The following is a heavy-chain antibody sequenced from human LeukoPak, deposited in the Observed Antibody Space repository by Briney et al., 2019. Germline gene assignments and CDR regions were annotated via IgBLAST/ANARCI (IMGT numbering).Heavy chain of an antibody. Sequence: GSSEKVSCKVSRYTLTELSMHWVRQAPGKGLEWMGGFDPEDGETIYAQKFQGRVTMTENTSTDTAYMELSSLRSEDTAVYYCATDRSWELRANYYGMDVWGQGTTVTVSS. V-gene: IGHV1-24*01. J-gene: IGHJ6*02. CDR2: FDPEDGET. CDR3: ATDRSWELRANYYGMDV. CDR1: RYTLTELS. D-gene: IGHD1-26*01.